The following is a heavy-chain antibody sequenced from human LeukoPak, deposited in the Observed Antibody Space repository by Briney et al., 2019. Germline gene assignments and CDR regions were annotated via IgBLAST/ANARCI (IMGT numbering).Heavy chain of an antibody. V-gene: IGHV3-30*18. J-gene: IGHJ4*02. Sequence: GRSLRLSCAASGFTFSSYGMHWVRQAPGKGLEWVAVISYDGSNKYYADSVKGRFTISRDNSKNTLYLRMNSMRAEDTAVYYCAKEGSSGWYDAFDYWGQGTLVTVSS. CDR1: GFTFSSYG. CDR2: ISYDGSNK. D-gene: IGHD6-19*01. CDR3: AKEGSSGWYDAFDY.